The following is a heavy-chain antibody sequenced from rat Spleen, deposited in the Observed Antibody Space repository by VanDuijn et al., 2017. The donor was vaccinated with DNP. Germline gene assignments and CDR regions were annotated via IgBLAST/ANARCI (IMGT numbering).Heavy chain of an antibody. J-gene: IGHJ4*01. CDR2: ITNGGSST. V-gene: IGHV5-22*01. CDR1: GFPFSDYF. Sequence: EVQLVESGGGLVQPGRSLKLSCAASGFPFSDYFMAWVRQAANKGLEWVASITNGGSSTYYGDSVKGRFTMSRDNAKSTLYLQMDSLRSEDTATYYCTALMDAWGQGTSVTVSS. CDR3: TALMDA.